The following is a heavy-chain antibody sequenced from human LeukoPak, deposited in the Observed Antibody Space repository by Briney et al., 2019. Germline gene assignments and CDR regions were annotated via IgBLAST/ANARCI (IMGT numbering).Heavy chain of an antibody. V-gene: IGHV3-21*01. J-gene: IGHJ5*02. Sequence: GGSLRLSCAASGFTLSNYDMNWVRQAPGKGLEWVSSISTSSRYIYYKDSVRGRFTISRDDAKNSLYLEMNSLRAEDTAVYYCARADCSSSTCYLRRSWLDPWGQGTLVTVSS. CDR3: ARADCSSSTCYLRRSWLDP. D-gene: IGHD2-2*01. CDR2: ISTSSRYI. CDR1: GFTLSNYD.